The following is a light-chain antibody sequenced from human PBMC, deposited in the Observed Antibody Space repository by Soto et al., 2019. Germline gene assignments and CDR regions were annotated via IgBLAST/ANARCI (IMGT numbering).Light chain of an antibody. CDR3: QQYDSSPWT. V-gene: IGKV3-20*01. CDR1: QSFSSSY. CDR2: DTS. J-gene: IGKJ1*01. Sequence: EIVLTQSPGTLSLSPGERATLSCRASQSFSSSYLAWYQQTPGQAPRLLVYDTSYRATGVPDRFSGSGSGPDFPLTISRLEPEDSAVYYCQQYDSSPWTFGQGNKVEIK.